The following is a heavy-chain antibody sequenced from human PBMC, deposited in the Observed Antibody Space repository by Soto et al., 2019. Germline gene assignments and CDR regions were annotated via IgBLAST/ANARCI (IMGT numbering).Heavy chain of an antibody. CDR1: GLTFEDYA. CDR2: IGWNSGSI. J-gene: IGHJ5*02. Sequence: EAQLVESGGGLVLPGRSLRISCAASGLTFEDYAMHWVRQAPGKGLEWVAGIGWNSGSIAYADSVKGRFTISRDNAKNSLYLKMNSLRIEDTALYYCAKDSNSGRRQGGAFDTWGKGTLVTVSS. V-gene: IGHV3-9*01. CDR3: AKDSNSGRRQGGAFDT. D-gene: IGHD6-19*01.